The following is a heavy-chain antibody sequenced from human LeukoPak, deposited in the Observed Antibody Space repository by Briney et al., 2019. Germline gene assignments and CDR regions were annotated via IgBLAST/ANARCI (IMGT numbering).Heavy chain of an antibody. Sequence: GGSLRLPCAASGFTFSSYAMYWVRQAPGKGLEWVAVISYDGSDKFYADSVKGRFTISRDSSKNTLYLQMNSLRPEDTAVYYCARALPSMWIDYWGQGTLVTVSS. J-gene: IGHJ4*02. D-gene: IGHD5-12*01. V-gene: IGHV3-30*04. CDR1: GFTFSSYA. CDR3: ARALPSMWIDY. CDR2: ISYDGSDK.